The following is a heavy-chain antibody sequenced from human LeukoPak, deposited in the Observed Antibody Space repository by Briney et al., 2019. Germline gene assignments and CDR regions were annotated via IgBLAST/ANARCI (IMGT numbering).Heavy chain of an antibody. CDR3: GKDSYSKGDF. Sequence: PGGSLTLSCAASGFTFSYHWMTWVRQAPGKGLEWVANIKNDGAVKNYVDSVKGRFTISRDNAKNSLYLQMNSLRAEDTAVYYCGKDSYSKGDFWGQGVLVTVSS. D-gene: IGHD6-13*01. CDR1: GFTFSYHW. CDR2: IKNDGAVK. V-gene: IGHV3-7*01. J-gene: IGHJ4*02.